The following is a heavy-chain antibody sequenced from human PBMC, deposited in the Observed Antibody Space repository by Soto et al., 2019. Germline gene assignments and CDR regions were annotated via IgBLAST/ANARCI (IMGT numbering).Heavy chain of an antibody. J-gene: IGHJ6*02. CDR3: VRENYYYGMDV. V-gene: IGHV3-66*01. CDR2: INAGGST. Sequence: GGSLRLSCVASGFTFTNAWMNWVRQAPGKGLEWVSVINAGGSTFYADSVEGRFTISRDNSKNTLYLQMNSLRVEDTAMYYCVRENYYYGMDVWGQGTAVTVSS. CDR1: GFTFTNAW.